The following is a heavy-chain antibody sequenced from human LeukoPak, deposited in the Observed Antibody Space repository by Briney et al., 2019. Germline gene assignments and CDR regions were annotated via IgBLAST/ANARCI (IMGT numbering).Heavy chain of an antibody. J-gene: IGHJ4*02. CDR1: GFTFSSYG. CDR3: ARTLGYCSGGSCYSYYFDY. Sequence: GGSLRLSCAASGFTFSSYGMHWVRQAPGKGLKWVAVIWYDGSNKYYADSVKGRFTISRDNSKNTLYLRMNSLRAEDTAVYYCARTLGYCSGGSCYSYYFDYWGQGTLVTVSS. D-gene: IGHD2-15*01. V-gene: IGHV3-33*01. CDR2: IWYDGSNK.